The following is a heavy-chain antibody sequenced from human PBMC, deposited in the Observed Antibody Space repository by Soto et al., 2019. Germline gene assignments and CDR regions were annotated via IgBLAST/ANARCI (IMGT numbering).Heavy chain of an antibody. CDR1: GFTFGSYW. J-gene: IGHJ4*02. D-gene: IGHD3-16*01. Sequence: EVQLVESGGSLVQPGGSLRLSCATSGFTFGSYWMTWVRQAPGKGLEWVANIKEDGSEKYYVDSVKGRFTISRDNAKNSLYRQMNSLRAEDTAVYYCSRGTWGPYYWDQGVLVTVSS. CDR3: SRGTWGPYY. CDR2: IKEDGSEK. V-gene: IGHV3-7*04.